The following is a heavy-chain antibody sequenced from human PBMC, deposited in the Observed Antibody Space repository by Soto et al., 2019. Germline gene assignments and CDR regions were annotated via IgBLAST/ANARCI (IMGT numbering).Heavy chain of an antibody. D-gene: IGHD6-13*01. Sequence: QVQLVESGGGLVKPGGSLRLSCAASGFTFSDYYMRWIRQAPGKGLEWVSYITSSSSYTNSADSVKGRFTISSDHSKNTLYLQMNSLGADDTAVYYCARDAQQLANYGMDVWGQGTTVTVSS. CDR3: ARDAQQLANYGMDV. CDR2: ITSSSSYT. V-gene: IGHV3-11*06. J-gene: IGHJ6*02. CDR1: GFTFSDYY.